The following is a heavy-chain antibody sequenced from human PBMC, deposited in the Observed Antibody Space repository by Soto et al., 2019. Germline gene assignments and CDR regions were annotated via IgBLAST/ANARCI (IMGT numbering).Heavy chain of an antibody. CDR2: ISDDGSKK. D-gene: IGHD3-10*01. V-gene: IGHV3-30*18. Sequence: GGSLRLSCAASGFTFSKYGMHWVRQAPGKGLEWVATISDDGSKKYLADSVRGRFTISRDNTENMLYLQINSLRPDDTAVYYCAKDWDYRGDLDFWGQGSLVTVSS. J-gene: IGHJ4*02. CDR3: AKDWDYRGDLDF. CDR1: GFTFSKYG.